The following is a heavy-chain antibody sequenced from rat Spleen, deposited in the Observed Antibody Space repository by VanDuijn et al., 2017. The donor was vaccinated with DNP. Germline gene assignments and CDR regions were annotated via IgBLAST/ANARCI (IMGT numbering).Heavy chain of an antibody. CDR1: GFTFSDYY. J-gene: IGHJ2*01. V-gene: IGHV5-20*01. CDR2: ISYGGGST. Sequence: EVQLVESGGGLVQPGRSLKLSCAASGFTFSDYYMAWVRQAPTKGLEWVAYISYGGGSTYYGDSVRGRFTISRDNARSTLYLQMDSLRSEDTATYYCTTDFERGYWGQGVMVTVSS. D-gene: IGHD1-11*01. CDR3: TTDFERGY.